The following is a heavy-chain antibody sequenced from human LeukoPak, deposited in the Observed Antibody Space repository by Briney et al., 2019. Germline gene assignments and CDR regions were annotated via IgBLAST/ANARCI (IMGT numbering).Heavy chain of an antibody. J-gene: IGHJ4*02. D-gene: IGHD3-10*01. CDR3: ARDYLSGGGFDY. V-gene: IGHV3-48*03. Sequence: GGSLRLSCAASGFTFSSYEMNWVRQAPGKGLEWVSYISSSGSTIYYADSVKGRFTISRDNAKNSLYLQMNSLRAEDTAVYHCARDYLSGGGFDYWGQGTLVTVSS. CDR1: GFTFSSYE. CDR2: ISSSGSTI.